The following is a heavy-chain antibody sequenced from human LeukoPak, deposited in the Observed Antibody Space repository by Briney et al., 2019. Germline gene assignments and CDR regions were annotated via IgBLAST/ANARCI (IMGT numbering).Heavy chain of an antibody. D-gene: IGHD3-22*01. CDR3: ARYSSGFRY. CDR1: GGSISSGSYY. J-gene: IGHJ4*02. V-gene: IGHV4-61*02. CDR2: IYTSGST. Sequence: SETLSLTCTVSGGSISSGSYYWSWIRQPAGKGLEWIGRIYTSGSTNYNPSLKSRVTISVDTSKNQFSLKLSSVTAADTAVYYCARYSSGFRYWGQGTLVTVSS.